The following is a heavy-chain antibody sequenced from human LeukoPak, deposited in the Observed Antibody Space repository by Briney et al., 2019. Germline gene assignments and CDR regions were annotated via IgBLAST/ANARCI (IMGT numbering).Heavy chain of an antibody. V-gene: IGHV3-23*01. CDR2: ISGSGGDT. J-gene: IGHJ4*02. D-gene: IGHD3-10*01. CDR1: GFTFSNHA. CDR3: AKGRSGTYYLHDY. Sequence: GGSLRLSCAASGFTFSNHAMSWVRQAPGKGLEWVSSISGSGGDTYYADSMEGRFSISRDNSKNTLYLQITSLRAEDTAVYYCAKGRSGTYYLHDYWGQGTLVTVSS.